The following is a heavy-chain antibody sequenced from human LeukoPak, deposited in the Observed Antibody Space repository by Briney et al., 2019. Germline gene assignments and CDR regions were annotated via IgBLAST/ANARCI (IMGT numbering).Heavy chain of an antibody. J-gene: IGHJ4*02. CDR2: IYYSGST. CDR3: ARPRGYSYAIFDY. V-gene: IGHV4-39*01. D-gene: IGHD5-18*01. CDR1: GGSISSSSYY. Sequence: SETLSLTCTVSGGSISSSSYYWGWIRQPPGKGLEWIGSIYYSGSTYYNPSLKSRVTTSVDTSKNQFSLKLSSVTAADTAVYYCARPRGYSYAIFDYWGQGTLVTVSS.